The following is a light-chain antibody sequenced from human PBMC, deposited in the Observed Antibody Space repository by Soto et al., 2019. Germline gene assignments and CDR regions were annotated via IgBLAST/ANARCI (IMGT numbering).Light chain of an antibody. CDR2: DAS. CDR3: QYRNSFSKA. J-gene: IGKJ1*01. Sequence: IRINLSPSTLSGNVGDRVTITCRASQSISSWLAWYQQKPGQAPKLLIYDASTLNSGVPTWFSGSGAGTECTLTISSLQADDFTAYYRQYRNSFSKAFGQGTKVDI. CDR1: QSISSW. V-gene: IGKV1-5*03.